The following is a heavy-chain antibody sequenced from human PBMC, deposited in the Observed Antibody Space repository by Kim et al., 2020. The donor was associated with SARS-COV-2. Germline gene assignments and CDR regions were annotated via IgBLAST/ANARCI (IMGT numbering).Heavy chain of an antibody. CDR3: AKGPSTVVTPADY. V-gene: IGHV3-23*01. J-gene: IGHJ4*02. D-gene: IGHD4-17*01. Sequence: YADSVKGRFTISRDNSKNTLYLQMTSLRAEDTALYYCAKGPSTVVTPADYWGQGTLVTVSS.